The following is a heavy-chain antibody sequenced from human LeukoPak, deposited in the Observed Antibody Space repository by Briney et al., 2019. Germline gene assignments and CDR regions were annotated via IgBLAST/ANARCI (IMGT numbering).Heavy chain of an antibody. J-gene: IGHJ6*03. CDR1: GYTFTSYY. Sequence: GASVKVSCKASGYTFTSYYMHWVRQAPGQGLEWMGIINPSGGSTSYAQKFQGRVTMTRDMSTSTVYMELSSLRSEDTAVYYCAREHRWGRTYYDFWSGYYDMDVWGKGTTVTISS. D-gene: IGHD3-3*01. CDR2: INPSGGST. V-gene: IGHV1-46*01. CDR3: AREHRWGRTYYDFWSGYYDMDV.